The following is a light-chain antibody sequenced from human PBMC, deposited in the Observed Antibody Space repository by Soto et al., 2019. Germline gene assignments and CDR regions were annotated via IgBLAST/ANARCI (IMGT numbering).Light chain of an antibody. Sequence: EIVLRQSPAALSLSPGKRATLSCMASQSVSSYLAWYQQKPGQAPRLLIYDASNRATGIPARFSGSGSGTDFTLTISSLEPEDFAVYYCQQRSNWPLTFGGGTKVDIK. J-gene: IGKJ4*01. CDR3: QQRSNWPLT. V-gene: IGKV3-11*01. CDR1: QSVSSY. CDR2: DAS.